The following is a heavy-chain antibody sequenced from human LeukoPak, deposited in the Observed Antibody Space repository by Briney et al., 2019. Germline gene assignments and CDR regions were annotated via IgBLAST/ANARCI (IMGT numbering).Heavy chain of an antibody. Sequence: ASVKVSCKASGYTFTSYGISWVRQAPGQGLEWMGWISAYNGNTNYAQKLQGRVTMTTDTSTSTAYMELRSLRSDDTAVYYCAREAPYGRHSPDYYYYGMDVWGQGTTVTVSS. V-gene: IGHV1-18*01. CDR3: AREAPYGRHSPDYYYYGMDV. D-gene: IGHD4-17*01. CDR2: ISAYNGNT. CDR1: GYTFTSYG. J-gene: IGHJ6*02.